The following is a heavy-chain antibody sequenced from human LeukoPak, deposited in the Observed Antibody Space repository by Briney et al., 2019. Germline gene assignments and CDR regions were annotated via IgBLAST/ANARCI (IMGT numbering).Heavy chain of an antibody. CDR3: AREVVSSSWYRNWFDP. J-gene: IGHJ5*02. V-gene: IGHV1-8*02. CDR1: GYTFTSYD. CDR2: MNPNSGNT. D-gene: IGHD6-13*01. Sequence: ASVKVSCKASGYTFTSYDTNWVRQATGQGLEWMGWMNPNSGNTGYAQKFQGRVTMTRNTSISTAYMELSSLRSEDTAVYYCAREVVSSSWYRNWFDPWGQGTLVTVSS.